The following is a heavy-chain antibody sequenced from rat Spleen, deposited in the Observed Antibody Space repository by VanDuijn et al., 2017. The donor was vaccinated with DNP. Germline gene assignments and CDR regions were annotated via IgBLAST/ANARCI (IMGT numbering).Heavy chain of an antibody. CDR2: INSAGTT. Sequence: EVQLQESGPGLVKPSQSLSLTCSVPGYSITSSYRWNWIRKFPGNKLEWMGSINSAGTTNYNPSLKSRIPITRDTSKNQLFLQVNSVTTEDTATYYCARWPGYNPPYAMDAWGQGTSVTVSS. V-gene: IGHV3-3*01. J-gene: IGHJ4*01. D-gene: IGHD1-4*01. CDR1: GYSITSSYR. CDR3: ARWPGYNPPYAMDA.